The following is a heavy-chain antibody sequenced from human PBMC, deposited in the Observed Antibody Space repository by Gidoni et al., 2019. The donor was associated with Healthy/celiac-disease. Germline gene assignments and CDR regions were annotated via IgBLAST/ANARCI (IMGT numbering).Heavy chain of an antibody. Sequence: QVQLVQSGAEVKKPGSSVKVSCKASGGTFRSYAISWVRQAPGQGLEWMGGIIPIFGTANYAQKFQGRVTITADKSTSTAYMELSSLRSEDTAVYYCARDQESGILEWFSNWFDPWGQGTLVTVSS. V-gene: IGHV1-69*06. CDR1: GGTFRSYA. D-gene: IGHD3-3*01. CDR2: IIPIFGTA. CDR3: ARDQESGILEWFSNWFDP. J-gene: IGHJ5*02.